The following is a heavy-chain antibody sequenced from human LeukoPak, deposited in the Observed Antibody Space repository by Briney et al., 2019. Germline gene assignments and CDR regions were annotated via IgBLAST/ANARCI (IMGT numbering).Heavy chain of an antibody. J-gene: IGHJ6*02. Sequence: SETLSLTCAVYGGSFSGYYWNWIRQSPGKGLEWIGEINHSGSTNYNPSLKSRVTISVDTSKNQFSLKLSSVTAADTAVYYCARGSNRVVRFYYGMDVWGQGTTVTVSS. CDR1: GGSFSGYY. CDR2: INHSGST. D-gene: IGHD3-10*02. V-gene: IGHV4-34*01. CDR3: ARGSNRVVRFYYGMDV.